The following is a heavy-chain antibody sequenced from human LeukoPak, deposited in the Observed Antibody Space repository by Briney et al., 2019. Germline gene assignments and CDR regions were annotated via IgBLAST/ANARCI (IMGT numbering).Heavy chain of an antibody. Sequence: SVKVSCKASGGTFSSYAISWVRQAPGQGLEWMGGIIPIFGTANYAQKFQGRVTITADESTSTAYMELSSLRSEDTAVYYCAREPDRFYYFDYWGQGTLVTVSS. CDR1: GGTFSSYA. CDR2: IIPIFGTA. D-gene: IGHD1-14*01. V-gene: IGHV1-69*01. J-gene: IGHJ4*02. CDR3: AREPDRFYYFDY.